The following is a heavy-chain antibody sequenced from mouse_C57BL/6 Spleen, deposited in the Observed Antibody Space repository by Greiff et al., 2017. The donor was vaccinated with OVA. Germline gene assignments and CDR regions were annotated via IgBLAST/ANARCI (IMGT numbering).Heavy chain of an antibody. CDR1: GYTFTDYE. Sequence: LVRPGASVTLSCKASGYTFTDYEMHWVKQTPVHGLEWIGAIDPETGGTAYNQKFKGKAILTADKSSSTAYMELRSLTSEDSAVYYCTPGFYGGFAYWGQGTLVTVSA. CDR2: IDPETGGT. J-gene: IGHJ3*01. CDR3: TPGFYGGFAY. D-gene: IGHD1-1*01. V-gene: IGHV1-15*01.